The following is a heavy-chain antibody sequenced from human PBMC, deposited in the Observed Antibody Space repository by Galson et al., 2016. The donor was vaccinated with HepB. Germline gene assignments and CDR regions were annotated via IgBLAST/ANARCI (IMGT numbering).Heavy chain of an antibody. CDR2: ISYDGSNK. V-gene: IGHV3-30*03. D-gene: IGHD2-2*01. Sequence: SLRLSCAASGFSFSNYGMHWVRQAPGKGLEWVSVISYDGSNKYYVDSVKGRFTISRDNSKNTLYLQMNSLRAEDTAVYYCATDRCSTTNCYHYYYGMDVWGQGTTVTVSS. CDR3: ATDRCSTTNCYHYYYGMDV. CDR1: GFSFSNYG. J-gene: IGHJ6*02.